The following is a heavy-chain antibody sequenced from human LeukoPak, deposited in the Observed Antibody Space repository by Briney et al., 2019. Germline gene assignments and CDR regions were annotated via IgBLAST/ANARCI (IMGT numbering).Heavy chain of an antibody. CDR3: ARSGQLWEANYGMDV. CDR1: GGTFSSYA. Sequence: SVTVSCKASGGTFSSYAISWVRQAPGQGLEWMGGIIPIFGTANYAQKFQGRVTITADESTSTAYMELSSLRSEDTAVYYCARSGQLWEANYGMDVWGQGTTVTVSS. CDR2: IIPIFGTA. J-gene: IGHJ6*02. D-gene: IGHD5-18*01. V-gene: IGHV1-69*13.